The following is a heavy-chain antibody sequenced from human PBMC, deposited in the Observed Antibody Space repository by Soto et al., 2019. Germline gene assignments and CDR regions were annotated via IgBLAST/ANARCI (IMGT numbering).Heavy chain of an antibody. CDR3: ARAHAPTLPFDY. CDR2: IYHSGNT. J-gene: IGHJ4*02. CDR1: GGSIRNVY. Sequence: QVQLQESGPGLVKPSETLSLTCTVSGGSIRNVYWSWIRQPPGKGLEWIGFIYHSGNTKNNPSLKSRVTISIDTSNNQFSLSLKSVTAADTAVYFCARAHAPTLPFDYWGQGTLVTVSS. V-gene: IGHV4-59*01. D-gene: IGHD2-2*01.